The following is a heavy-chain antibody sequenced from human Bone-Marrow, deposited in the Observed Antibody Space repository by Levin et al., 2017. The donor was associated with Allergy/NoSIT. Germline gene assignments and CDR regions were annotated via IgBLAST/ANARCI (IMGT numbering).Heavy chain of an antibody. J-gene: IGHJ1*01. D-gene: IGHD3-22*01. CDR1: GYIFTSYG. CDR2: ISAYNGNT. CDR3: ARVGRYYDSSGSFAEYFQH. V-gene: IGHV1-18*01. Sequence: ASVKVSCKASGYIFTSYGISWVRQAPGQGLEWMGWISAYNGNTNYAQKLQGRVTMTTDTSTSTAYMELRSLRSDDTAVYYCARVGRYYDSSGSFAEYFQHWGQGTLVTVSS.